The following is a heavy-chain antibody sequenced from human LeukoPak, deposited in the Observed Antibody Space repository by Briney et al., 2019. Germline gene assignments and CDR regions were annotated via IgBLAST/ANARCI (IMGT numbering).Heavy chain of an antibody. CDR3: AKKGPVARYPDTFDI. V-gene: IGHV3-30-3*01. Sequence: GGSLRLSCAASGFTFSSYAMHWVRQAPGKGLEWVAVISYDGSNKYYADSVKGRFTISRDNSKNTLYLQMNSLRAEDTAVYYCAKKGPVARYPDTFDIWGQGTMVTVSS. J-gene: IGHJ3*02. CDR2: ISYDGSNK. D-gene: IGHD6-19*01. CDR1: GFTFSSYA.